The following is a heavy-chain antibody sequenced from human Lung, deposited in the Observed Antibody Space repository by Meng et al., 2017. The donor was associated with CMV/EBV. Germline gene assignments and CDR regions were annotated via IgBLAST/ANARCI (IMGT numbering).Heavy chain of an antibody. Sequence: SGASFSNDNWWSWVRQPPEKGLEWSGEIYHGAITNYNPSLKSRLTISEDRSNNQFSLKLTSVTAADTAMYYCARAYCGGDCYSGFDYWGQGILVTVSS. D-gene: IGHD2-21*01. V-gene: IGHV4-4*02. CDR2: IYHGAIT. CDR1: GASFSNDNW. CDR3: ARAYCGGDCYSGFDY. J-gene: IGHJ4*02.